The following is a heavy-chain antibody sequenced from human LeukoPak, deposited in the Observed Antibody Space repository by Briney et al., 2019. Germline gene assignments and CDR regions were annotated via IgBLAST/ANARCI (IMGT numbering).Heavy chain of an antibody. Sequence: ASVKASFKASGYTFTSYGISWVRQAPGQGLEWMGWISAYNGNTNYAQKLQGRVTMTTDTSTSTAYMELRSLRSDDTAVYYCARADPKWERRTFDYWGQGTVVTVSS. CDR3: ARADPKWERRTFDY. V-gene: IGHV1-18*01. CDR1: GYTFTSYG. J-gene: IGHJ4*02. D-gene: IGHD1-26*01. CDR2: ISAYNGNT.